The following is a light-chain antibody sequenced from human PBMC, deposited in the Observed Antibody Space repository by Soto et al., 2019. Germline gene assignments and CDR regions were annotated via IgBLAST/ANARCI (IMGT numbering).Light chain of an antibody. CDR2: WAS. CDR3: QQFFHAPT. J-gene: IGKJ1*01. CDR1: QSVLFVSNNKNF. Sequence: VLTQSPDSLAVSLGVSATIHCRSNQSVLFVSNNKNFLAWYQQKPGQPPKLFLNWASTRESGVPDRFIGGGSGTEFTLTISSLHAEDVAVYYCQQFFHAPTFGQGTKVDIK. V-gene: IGKV4-1*01.